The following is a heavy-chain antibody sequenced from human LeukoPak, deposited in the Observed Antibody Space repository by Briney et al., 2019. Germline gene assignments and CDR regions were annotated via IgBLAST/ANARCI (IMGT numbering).Heavy chain of an antibody. D-gene: IGHD3-10*01. V-gene: IGHV4-59*01. Sequence: SETLSLTCTVSGGSISSYYWSWIRQPPGKGLEWIGYIYYNGSTNYNPSLKSRVTISVDTSKNQFSLKLSSVTAADTAVYYCARGFYGSGSLTYYYYGMDVWGQGTTVTVSS. J-gene: IGHJ6*02. CDR3: ARGFYGSGSLTYYYYGMDV. CDR2: IYYNGST. CDR1: GGSISSYY.